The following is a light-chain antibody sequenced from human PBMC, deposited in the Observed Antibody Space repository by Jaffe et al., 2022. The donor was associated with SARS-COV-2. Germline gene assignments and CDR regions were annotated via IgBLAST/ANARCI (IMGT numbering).Light chain of an antibody. Sequence: QTVVTQEPSFSVSPGGTVTLTCGLSSGSVSTNSYPSWYQQTPGQPPRTLIYNTNTRSSGVPDRFSGSILGNKAALTITGAQADDESDYYCVLYMSGGIYVFGGGTKLTVL. CDR1: SGSVSTNSY. CDR3: VLYMSGGIYV. CDR2: NTN. J-gene: IGLJ2*01. V-gene: IGLV8-61*01.